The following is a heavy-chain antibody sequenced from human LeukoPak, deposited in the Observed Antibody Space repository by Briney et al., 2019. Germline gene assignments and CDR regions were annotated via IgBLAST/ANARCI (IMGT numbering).Heavy chain of an antibody. J-gene: IGHJ3*02. CDR2: MNPNSGDT. CDR1: GYTFSGFY. Sequence: GASVKVSCKPSGYTFSGFYMHWVRQAPGQGLEWMGWMNPNSGDTKYAPTFQGRVTMTRDMSISTAYMEVNRLTSDDTAVYYCARVEATVGFAFDIWGQGTMVSVSS. D-gene: IGHD2-21*02. CDR3: ARVEATVGFAFDI. V-gene: IGHV1-2*02.